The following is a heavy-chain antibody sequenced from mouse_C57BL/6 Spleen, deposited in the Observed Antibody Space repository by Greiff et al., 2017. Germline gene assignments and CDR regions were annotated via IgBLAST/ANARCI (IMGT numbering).Heavy chain of an antibody. D-gene: IGHD4-1*01. J-gene: IGHJ3*01. CDR1: GYTFTNYW. CDR2: IYPGGGYT. Sequence: VQLQQSGAELVRPGTSVKMSCTASGYTFTNYWIGWAQQRPGHGLEWIGDIYPGGGYTNYNEKFKGKATLTADKSSSTAYMQFSSLTSEDSAIYDCARRGELTGVFDDWGQGTLVTVSA. CDR3: ARRGELTGVFDD. V-gene: IGHV1-63*01.